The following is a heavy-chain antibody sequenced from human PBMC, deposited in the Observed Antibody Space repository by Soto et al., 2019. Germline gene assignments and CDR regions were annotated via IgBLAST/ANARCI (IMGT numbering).Heavy chain of an antibody. D-gene: IGHD2-8*02. CDR2: ISGHEGKT. V-gene: IGHV1-18*01. Sequence: QVQLVQSGAEVKKPGASVQVSCKASGYRFTNHGVSWVRQAPRQGLEWMGWISGHEGKTKYARKFQGRVTMTTDTSTSTAYMEMNSLRDDDTAVYYCARDFYPLVYYCDLWGQGTLVTVSS. J-gene: IGHJ4*02. CDR1: GYRFTNHG. CDR3: ARDFYPLVYYCDL.